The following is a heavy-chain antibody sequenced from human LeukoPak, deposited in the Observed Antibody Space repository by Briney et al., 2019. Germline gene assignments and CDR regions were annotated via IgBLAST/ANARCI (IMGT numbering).Heavy chain of an antibody. J-gene: IGHJ6*02. Sequence: SEPLSLTCTVSGGSISSSSYYWGWIRQPPGKGLEWIGSIYYSGITYYNPSLKSRVTISVDTSRNQFSLKLISVTAADRAVYYCARRGGSYYYGMDVWGQGTTVTDSS. CDR1: GGSISSSSYY. CDR3: ARRGGSYYYGMDV. V-gene: IGHV4-39*01. D-gene: IGHD1-26*01. CDR2: IYYSGIT.